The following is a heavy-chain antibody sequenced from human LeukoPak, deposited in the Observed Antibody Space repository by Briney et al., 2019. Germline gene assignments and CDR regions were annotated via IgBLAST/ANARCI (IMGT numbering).Heavy chain of an antibody. CDR1: GFTFSKAW. Sequence: PGGSLRLSCAASGFTFSKAWMNWVRQAPGKRLEWIGRIISKSDGGTTDYAAPVQGRFIISRDDSKGTLYLQLNSLRTDDTAVYYCLAQYYFDYWGRGTLVTVSS. D-gene: IGHD4-11*01. CDR3: LAQYYFDY. V-gene: IGHV3-15*01. CDR2: IISKSDGGTT. J-gene: IGHJ4*02.